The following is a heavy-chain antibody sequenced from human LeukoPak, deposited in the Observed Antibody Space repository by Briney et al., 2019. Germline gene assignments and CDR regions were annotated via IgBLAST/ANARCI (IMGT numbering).Heavy chain of an antibody. CDR2: ICCSGST. V-gene: IGHV4-59*01. CDR1: GGSISNYY. J-gene: IGHJ4*02. D-gene: IGHD3-16*02. CDR3: ALIGMSARGY. Sequence: WETLTLTCTVSGGSISNYYWSWIRQPPGKALEWLAYICCSGSTNYYPSRKTRVTISVNTSKNLFFLKVSSVTAADTAVYYCALIGMSARGYWGQGTLVTVSS.